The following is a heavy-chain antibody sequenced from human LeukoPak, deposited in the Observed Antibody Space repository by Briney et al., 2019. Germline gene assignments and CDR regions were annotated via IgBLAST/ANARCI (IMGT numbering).Heavy chain of an antibody. CDR2: IDASGRT. CDR1: GGSISSYY. V-gene: IGHV4-4*07. D-gene: IGHD3-3*01. J-gene: IGHJ5*02. CDR3: ARTDYDFWSGPRNWFDP. Sequence: SETLSLTCTVSGGSISSYYWSWIRQPAGKGLEWIGRIDASGRTNYNPSLKSRVTMSVDTSKKQFSLKLSSVTAADTAVYYCARTDYDFWSGPRNWFDPWGQGTLVTVSS.